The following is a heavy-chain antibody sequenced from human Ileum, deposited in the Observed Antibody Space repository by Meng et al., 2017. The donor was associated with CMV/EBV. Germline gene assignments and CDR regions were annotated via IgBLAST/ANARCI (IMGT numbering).Heavy chain of an antibody. CDR2: IIPRVGIP. D-gene: IGHD2-15*01. CDR1: GDISNSHS. Sequence: SVKVTCKASGDISNSHSFSWLREVPGQGVEWMGRIIPRVGIPNYIPKFQGKITISADKPTNTAYLSVTSLTSEGTAMYYCSRGSQVVDGFEGHYLDYWGQGSLVTVSS. CDR3: SRGSQVVDGFEGHYLDY. V-gene: IGHV1-69*04. J-gene: IGHJ4*02.